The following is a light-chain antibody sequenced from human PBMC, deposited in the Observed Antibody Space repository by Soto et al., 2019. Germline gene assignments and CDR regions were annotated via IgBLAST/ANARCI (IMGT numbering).Light chain of an antibody. CDR3: SSFSSSSTLVV. Sequence: QSALTQPASVSGSPGQSITISCTGTSSDVGGYSYVSWYQQHPGKAPKLMIYEVSNRPSGVSNRFSGSKSGNTASLTISRLQAEDEADYSCSSFSSSSTLVVFGGGTKLTVL. J-gene: IGLJ2*01. CDR1: SSDVGGYSY. V-gene: IGLV2-14*01. CDR2: EVS.